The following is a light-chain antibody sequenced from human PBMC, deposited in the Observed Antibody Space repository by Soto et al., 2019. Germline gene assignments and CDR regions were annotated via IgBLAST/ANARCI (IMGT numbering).Light chain of an antibody. CDR1: QGVTTN. CDR3: QQYNNWPFS. CDR2: DVS. J-gene: IGKJ5*01. V-gene: IGKV3-15*01. Sequence: EILMTQSPGTLSVSPGERATLSCRAGQGVTTNFAWYQQKSGQSPRLLIYDVSIRATGVPARFSGTGSETDFTLTISSLQSEDSAVYFCQQYNNWPFSFGQGTRLEIK.